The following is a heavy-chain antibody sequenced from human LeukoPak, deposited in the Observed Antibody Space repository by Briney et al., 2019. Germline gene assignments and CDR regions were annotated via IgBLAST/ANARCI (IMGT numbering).Heavy chain of an antibody. CDR3: GRGLEPRYDYVWGSYRKHWFDP. Sequence: SETLSLTCAGYGGSFSGYYWSWIRQPPGKGLEWIGEINHSGSTNYNPSLMSRVTISVDTTTKQLSLMLSSVIAADTAVYYCGRGLEPRYDYVWGSYRKHWFDPWGQGTLVTVSS. D-gene: IGHD3-16*02. J-gene: IGHJ5*02. CDR1: GGSFSGYY. CDR2: INHSGST. V-gene: IGHV4-34*01.